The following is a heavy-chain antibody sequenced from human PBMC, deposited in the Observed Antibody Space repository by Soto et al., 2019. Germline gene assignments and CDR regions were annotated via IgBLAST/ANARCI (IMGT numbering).Heavy chain of an antibody. CDR1: GGSISSYY. Sequence: PSETLSLTCTVSGGSISSYYWSWIRQPPGKGLEWIGYIYYSGSTNYNPSLKSRVTISVDTSKNQFSLKLSSVTAADTAVYYCARAEALRYFDWLYTDAFDIWGQGTMVTVSS. V-gene: IGHV4-59*01. CDR3: ARAEALRYFDWLYTDAFDI. D-gene: IGHD3-9*01. CDR2: IYYSGST. J-gene: IGHJ3*02.